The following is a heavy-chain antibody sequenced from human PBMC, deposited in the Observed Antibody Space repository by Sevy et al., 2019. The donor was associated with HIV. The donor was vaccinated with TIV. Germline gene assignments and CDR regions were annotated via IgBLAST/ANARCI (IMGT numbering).Heavy chain of an antibody. CDR2: VSGSDDTK. D-gene: IGHD4-17*01. V-gene: IGHV3-11*01. J-gene: IGHJ6*02. CDR3: ARDHVKDGDLGDYYYFAMDV. Sequence: GGSLRLSCAASGFTFSDYYMSWIRQAPGKGLERVSYVSGSDDTKYYADSVKGRFTISGDNAKNSLYLQMNSLRAEDTAVYYCARDHVKDGDLGDYYYFAMDVWRQGTTVTVSS. CDR1: GFTFSDYY.